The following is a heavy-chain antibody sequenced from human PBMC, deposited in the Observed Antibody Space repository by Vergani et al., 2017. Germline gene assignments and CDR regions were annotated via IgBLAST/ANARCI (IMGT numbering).Heavy chain of an antibody. D-gene: IGHD2-21*01. CDR1: GFTFSSYS. Sequence: EVQLVESGGGLVQPGGSLRLSCAASGFTFSSYSMNWVRQAPGKGLEWVSYISSSSSTIYYADSVKGRFTISRDNAKNSLYLQMNSLRAEDTAVYYCAKVLVVFVNWYFDLWGRGTLVTVSS. V-gene: IGHV3-48*01. J-gene: IGHJ2*01. CDR3: AKVLVVFVNWYFDL. CDR2: ISSSSSTI.